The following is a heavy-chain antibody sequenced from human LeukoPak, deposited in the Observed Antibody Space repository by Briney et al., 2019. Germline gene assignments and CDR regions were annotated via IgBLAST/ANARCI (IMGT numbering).Heavy chain of an antibody. D-gene: IGHD3-16*01. Sequence: GGSLRLSCAASGFTFSSDSMNWVRQAPGKGLEWVSYISSSSSTIYYADSVKGRFTISRDNAKNSLYLQMNSLRAEDTAVYYCARSRRGTGGAFAIWGQGTMVTVSS. J-gene: IGHJ3*02. CDR2: ISSSSSTI. CDR3: ARSRRGTGGAFAI. CDR1: GFTFSSDS. V-gene: IGHV3-48*01.